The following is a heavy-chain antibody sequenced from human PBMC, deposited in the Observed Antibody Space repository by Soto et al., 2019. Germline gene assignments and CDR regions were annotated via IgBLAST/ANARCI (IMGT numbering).Heavy chain of an antibody. CDR2: IYWDDDK. J-gene: IGHJ5*02. CDR1: GFALSTSGVG. D-gene: IGHD3-22*01. CDR3: AHSLYYYDRSGYPFWWWFDP. V-gene: IGHV2-5*02. Sequence: QITLKESGPTLVKPTQTLTLTCTCSGFALSTSGVGVGWIRQPPGKALEWLALIYWDDDKRYSPSLKSRLTITKDTSKNQVVLTMNNMDPVDTATYYCAHSLYYYDRSGYPFWWWFDPWGQGTLVTVSS.